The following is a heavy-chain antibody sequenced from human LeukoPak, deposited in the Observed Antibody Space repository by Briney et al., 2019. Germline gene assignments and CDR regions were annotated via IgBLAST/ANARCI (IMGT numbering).Heavy chain of an antibody. D-gene: IGHD4-17*01. CDR1: GSTFTSSG. V-gene: IGHV1-18*04. Sequence: ASVTVSCTCSGSTFTSSGISWVRHCPGQALEWVGWISAYNGNTDYAQKLQGRVTMTTDTSTSTAYMELRSLRSDDTAVYYCARGDYGDYNWFDPWGQGTLVTVSA. CDR3: ARGDYGDYNWFDP. CDR2: ISAYNGNT. J-gene: IGHJ5*02.